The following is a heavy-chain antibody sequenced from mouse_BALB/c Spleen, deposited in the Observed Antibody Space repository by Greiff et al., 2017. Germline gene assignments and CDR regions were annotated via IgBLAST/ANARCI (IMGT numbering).Heavy chain of an antibody. D-gene: IGHD1-1*02. V-gene: IGHV1-87*01. Sequence: VQLQQSGAELARPGASVKLSCKASGYTFTSYWMHWVKQRPGQGLEWIGAIYPGDGDTRYNQKFKGKATLTADKSSSTAYMQLSSLTSEDSAVYYCARLVGLDYFDYWGQGTTLTVSS. CDR1: GYTFTSYW. CDR2: IYPGDGDT. J-gene: IGHJ2*01. CDR3: ARLVGLDYFDY.